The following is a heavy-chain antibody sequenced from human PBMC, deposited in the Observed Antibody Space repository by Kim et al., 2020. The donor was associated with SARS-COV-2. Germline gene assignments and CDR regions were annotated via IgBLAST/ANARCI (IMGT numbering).Heavy chain of an antibody. V-gene: IGHV3-30*18. CDR3: AKGGWFGDYFDY. Sequence: GGSLRLSCAASGFTFSSYGMHWVRQAPGKGLEWVAVISYDGSNKYYADSVKGRFTISRDNSKNTLYLQMNSLRAEDTAVYYCAKGGWFGDYFDYWGQGTLVTVSS. D-gene: IGHD3-10*01. CDR2: ISYDGSNK. J-gene: IGHJ4*02. CDR1: GFTFSSYG.